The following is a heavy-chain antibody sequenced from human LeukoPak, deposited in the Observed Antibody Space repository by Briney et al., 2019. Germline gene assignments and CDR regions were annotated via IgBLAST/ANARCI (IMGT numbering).Heavy chain of an antibody. D-gene: IGHD4-17*01. J-gene: IGHJ4*02. V-gene: IGHV3-7*01. Sequence: GGSLRLSCAASGFTFSSYWMTWVRQAPGKGLKWVAHIKQDGSEKYYVDSVKGRFTISRDNAKNSLYLQMSSLRAEDTAVYYCARNSNGDSLGYWGQGNLVTVSS. CDR1: GFTFSSYW. CDR3: ARNSNGDSLGY. CDR2: IKQDGSEK.